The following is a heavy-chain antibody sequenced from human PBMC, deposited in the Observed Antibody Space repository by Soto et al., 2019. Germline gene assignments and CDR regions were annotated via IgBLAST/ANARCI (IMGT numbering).Heavy chain of an antibody. CDR1: GFSFDDYA. V-gene: IGHV3-9*01. CDR3: VKDESINWYSGHFRH. J-gene: IGHJ1*01. CDR2: INWNSGSI. Sequence: LRLSFAASGFSFDDYAMHWVRQVPGKGLEWVSGINWNSGSIGYGDSVKGRFAISRDNAKNSLHLQMNSLSAEDTAFYYCVKDESINWYSGHFRHWGQGTLVTLSS. D-gene: IGHD6-13*01.